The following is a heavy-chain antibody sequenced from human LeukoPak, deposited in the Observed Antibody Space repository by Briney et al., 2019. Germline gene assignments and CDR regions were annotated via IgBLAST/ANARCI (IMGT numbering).Heavy chain of an antibody. Sequence: PSETLSLTCAVYGGSFSGYYWSWIRQPPGKGLEWIGEINHSGSTNYNPSLKSRVTISVDTSKNQFSLKLSSVTAADTAVYYCARVRIATTVTTKHPPHFDYWGQGTLVTVSS. V-gene: IGHV4-34*01. J-gene: IGHJ4*02. CDR3: ARVRIATTVTTKHPPHFDY. CDR1: GGSFSGYY. D-gene: IGHD4-17*01. CDR2: INHSGST.